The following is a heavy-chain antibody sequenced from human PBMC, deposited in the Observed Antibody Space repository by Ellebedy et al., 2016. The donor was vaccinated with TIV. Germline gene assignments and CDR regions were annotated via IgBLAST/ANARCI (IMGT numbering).Heavy chain of an antibody. CDR1: GYTFTSYY. D-gene: IGHD3-10*01. Sequence: ASVKVSCKASGYTFTSYYMHWVRQAPGQGLEWMGWINPNSGGTNYAQKFQGRVTMTRDTSISTAYMELSSLRSDDTAVYYCARAGRSMVRGVITTSRWFDPWGQGTLVTVSS. V-gene: IGHV1-2*02. CDR3: ARAGRSMVRGVITTSRWFDP. CDR2: INPNSGGT. J-gene: IGHJ5*02.